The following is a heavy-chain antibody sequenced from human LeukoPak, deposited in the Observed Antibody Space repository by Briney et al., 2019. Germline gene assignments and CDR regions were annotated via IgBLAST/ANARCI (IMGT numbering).Heavy chain of an antibody. CDR1: GDSVSSNSAA. V-gene: IGHV6-1*01. CDR3: ARDLPPGAAGVTGPFDY. CDR2: TYRTSRWYN. D-gene: IGHD6-13*01. J-gene: IGHJ4*02. Sequence: SQTLSLTCAISGDSVSSNSAAWNWIRQSPSRGLEWLGRTYRTSRWYNDYAVSVKSRITINPDTSKNQFSLQLSSVTPEDTAVYYCARDLPPGAAGVTGPFDYWGQGTLVTVSS.